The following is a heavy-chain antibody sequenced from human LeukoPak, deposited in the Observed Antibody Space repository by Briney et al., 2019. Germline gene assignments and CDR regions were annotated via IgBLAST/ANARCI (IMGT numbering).Heavy chain of an antibody. CDR3: AKDPSSSHRTFFDY. V-gene: IGHV3-30*18. J-gene: IGHJ4*02. CDR1: GFTFSSYG. Sequence: PGGSLRLSCAASGFTFSSYGIHWVRQAPGKGLEWVAVISYDGSNKYYADSVKGRFTISRDNSKNTLYLQMNSLRAEDTAVYYCAKDPSSSHRTFFDYWGQGTLVTVSS. D-gene: IGHD6-13*01. CDR2: ISYDGSNK.